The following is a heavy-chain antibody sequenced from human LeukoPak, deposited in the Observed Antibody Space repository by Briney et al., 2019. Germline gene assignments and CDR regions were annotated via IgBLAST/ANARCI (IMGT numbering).Heavy chain of an antibody. Sequence: GGSLRLSCTTSGFTFGDYAMSWFRQAPGKGLERVTFIRNKAYGGTTEYAASVKSRFTISRDDSKSIAYLYMNSLKTEDTAVYYCARTHDGDYGGYYYYMDVWGKGTTVTVSS. V-gene: IGHV3-49*03. CDR3: ARTHDGDYGGYYYYMDV. J-gene: IGHJ6*03. CDR1: GFTFGDYA. CDR2: IRNKAYGGTT. D-gene: IGHD4-17*01.